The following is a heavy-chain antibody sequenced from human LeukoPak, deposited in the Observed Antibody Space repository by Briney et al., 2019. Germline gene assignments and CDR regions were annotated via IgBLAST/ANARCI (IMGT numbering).Heavy chain of an antibody. V-gene: IGHV4-39*07. J-gene: IGHJ6*03. CDR3: ARVTMKPLGYYMDI. Sequence: PSETLSLTCTVSGGSISSSGYYWGWIRQPPGKGLEWIGSIYYSGSTYYNPSLKSRVTISVDTSKNQFSLKLSSVTAADTAVYYCARVTMKPLGYYMDIWGKGTTVTVPS. CDR1: GGSISSSGYY. CDR2: IYYSGST. D-gene: IGHD3-22*01.